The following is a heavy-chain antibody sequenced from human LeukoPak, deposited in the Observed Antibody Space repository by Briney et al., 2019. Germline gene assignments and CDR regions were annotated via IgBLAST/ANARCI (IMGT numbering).Heavy chain of an antibody. V-gene: IGHV3-23*01. CDR2: ISGSGGNT. CDR3: AKPTGGLGDALFDY. J-gene: IGHJ4*02. D-gene: IGHD4-17*01. Sequence: GGSLRLSCAASGFTFSSYAMSWVPQAPGKGWECVSAISGSGGNTYYADSVKGRFTISRDNSKNTLYLQMNSLRAEDTAVYYCAKPTGGLGDALFDYWGQGTLVTVSS. CDR1: GFTFSSYA.